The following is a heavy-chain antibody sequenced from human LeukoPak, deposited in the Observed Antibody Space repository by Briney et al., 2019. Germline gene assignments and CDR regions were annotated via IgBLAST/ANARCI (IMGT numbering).Heavy chain of an antibody. V-gene: IGHV3-30*18. CDR3: AQGGRAVSGPTDY. CDR1: GFTFSSYG. J-gene: IGHJ4*02. Sequence: PGGSLRLSCAASGFTFSSYGMHWVRQAPGKGLEWVAVISYDGSNKYYADSVKGRFTISRDNSKNTLYLQMNSLRAEDTAVYYCAQGGRAVSGPTDYWGQGTLVTVSS. D-gene: IGHD5-12*01. CDR2: ISYDGSNK.